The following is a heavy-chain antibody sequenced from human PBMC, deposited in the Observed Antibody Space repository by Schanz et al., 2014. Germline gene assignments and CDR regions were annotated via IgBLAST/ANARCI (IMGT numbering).Heavy chain of an antibody. CDR3: ARDALGGPHNWFDP. CDR2: ISYSGTT. J-gene: IGHJ5*02. Sequence: QVQLQESGPGLVKPSQTLSLTCTVSGGSISSGGSYWSWIRQHPGKGLEWIGYISYSGTTYYNPSLKSRVTISVSTSKTQFSLKLSSVTAADTAVYYCARDALGGPHNWFDPWGQGTLVTVSS. V-gene: IGHV4-31*03. D-gene: IGHD3-16*01. CDR1: GGSISSGGSY.